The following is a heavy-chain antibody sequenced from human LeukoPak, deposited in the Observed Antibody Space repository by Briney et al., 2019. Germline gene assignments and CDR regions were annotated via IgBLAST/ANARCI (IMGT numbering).Heavy chain of an antibody. Sequence: GGSLRLSCAASGFTFSSYDMHWVRQATGKGLEWVSAIGTAGDTYYPGSVKGRFTISRENAKNSLYLQMNSLRAEDTAVYYCAREPIRSSGWYGKRGGKIDYWGQGTLVTVSS. CDR2: IGTAGDT. D-gene: IGHD6-19*01. CDR1: GFTFSSYD. CDR3: AREPIRSSGWYGKRGGKIDY. V-gene: IGHV3-13*01. J-gene: IGHJ4*02.